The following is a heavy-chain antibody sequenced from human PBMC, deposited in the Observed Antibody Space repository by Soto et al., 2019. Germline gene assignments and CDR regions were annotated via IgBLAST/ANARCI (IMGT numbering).Heavy chain of an antibody. J-gene: IGHJ5*02. V-gene: IGHV3-21*01. CDR3: ARDRYYDILTGSWFDP. CDR1: GFTFSSYS. D-gene: IGHD3-9*01. Sequence: PGGSLRLSCAASGFTFSSYSMNWVRQAPGKGLEWVSSISSSSSYIYYADSVKGRFTISRDNAKNSLYLQMNSLRAEDTAVYYCARDRYYDILTGSWFDPWGQGTLVTVSS. CDR2: ISSSSSYI.